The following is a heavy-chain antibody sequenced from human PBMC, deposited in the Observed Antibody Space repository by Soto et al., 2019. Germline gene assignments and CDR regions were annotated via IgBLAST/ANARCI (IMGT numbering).Heavy chain of an antibody. CDR1: GGSFSGYY. CDR3: ARGGDFWSGYYTPFDY. Sequence: QVQLQQWGAGLLKPSETLSLTCAVYGGSFSGYYWSWIRQPPGKGLEWIGEINHSGSTNYNPSLKSRLTISVDTSKNQFSLKLSSVTAADTAVYYCARGGDFWSGYYTPFDYWGQGTLVTVSS. V-gene: IGHV4-34*01. CDR2: INHSGST. D-gene: IGHD3-3*01. J-gene: IGHJ4*02.